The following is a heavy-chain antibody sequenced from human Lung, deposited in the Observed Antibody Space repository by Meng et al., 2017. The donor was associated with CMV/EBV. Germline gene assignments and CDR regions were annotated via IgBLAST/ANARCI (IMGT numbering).Heavy chain of an antibody. CDR3: ARDGRLDP. D-gene: IGHD1-26*01. CDR1: GFTCSSYS. J-gene: IGHJ5*02. V-gene: IGHV3-21*01. CDR2: ISSSSSYI. Sequence: EVQRGEAWGVLVKLGLSLRLSCAASGFTCSSYSMNWVRQAPGKGLEWVSSISSSSSYIYYADSVKGRFTISRDNAKNSLYLQMNSLRAEDTAVYYCARDGRLDPWGQGTLVTVSS.